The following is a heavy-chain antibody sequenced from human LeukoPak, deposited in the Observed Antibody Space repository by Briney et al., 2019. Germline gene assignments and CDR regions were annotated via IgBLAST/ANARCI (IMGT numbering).Heavy chain of an antibody. CDR1: GFTFSSCW. D-gene: IGHD3-22*01. J-gene: IGHJ3*02. CDR3: ARDYYYDSSGRDFDI. V-gene: IGHV3-7*01. Sequence: GGSLRLSCAASGFTFSSCWMNWFRQAPGKGLEWVGNINQEGSEKHYVNSVRGRFTISRDNAKNSLYLQMNSLRAEDTAVYYCARDYYYDSSGRDFDIWGQGTMVTVSS. CDR2: INQEGSEK.